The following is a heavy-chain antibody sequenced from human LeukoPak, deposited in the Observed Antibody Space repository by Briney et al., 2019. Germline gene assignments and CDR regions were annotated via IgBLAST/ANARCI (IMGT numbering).Heavy chain of an antibody. CDR2: ISAYNGNT. V-gene: IGHV1-18*01. Sequence: ASVQVSCKASGYTFTSYGISWVRQAPGQGLEWMGWISAYNGNTNYAQKLQGRVTMTTDTSTSTAYMELRSLRSDDTAVYYCARSDYYYDSSGPVWDFDYWGQGTLVTVSS. J-gene: IGHJ4*02. CDR1: GYTFTSYG. CDR3: ARSDYYYDSSGPVWDFDY. D-gene: IGHD3-22*01.